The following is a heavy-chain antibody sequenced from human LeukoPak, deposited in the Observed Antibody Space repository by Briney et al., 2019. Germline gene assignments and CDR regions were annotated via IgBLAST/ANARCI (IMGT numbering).Heavy chain of an antibody. CDR3: ARVDDSSGYYYGY. CDR1: GGSFSGYY. Sequence: SETLSLTCAVYGGSFSGYYWSWIRQPPGKGLEWIGEINHSGSTNYNPSLKSRVTISADTSKNQFSLKLSSVTAADTAVYYCARVDDSSGYYYGYWGQGTLVTVSS. D-gene: IGHD3-22*01. V-gene: IGHV4-34*01. J-gene: IGHJ4*02. CDR2: INHSGST.